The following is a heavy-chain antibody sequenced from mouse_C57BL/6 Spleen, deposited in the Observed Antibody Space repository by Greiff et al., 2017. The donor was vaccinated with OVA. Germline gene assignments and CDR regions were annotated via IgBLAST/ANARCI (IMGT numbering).Heavy chain of an antibody. CDR3: ARSGDYDKGFDY. J-gene: IGHJ2*01. Sequence: QVQLKQPGAELVMPGASVKLSCKASGYTFTSYWMHWVKQRPGQGLEWIGEIDPSDSYTNYNQKFKGKSTLTVDKSSSTAYMQLSSLTSEDSAVYYCARSGDYDKGFDYWGQGTTLTVSS. CDR1: GYTFTSYW. CDR2: IDPSDSYT. V-gene: IGHV1-69*01. D-gene: IGHD2-4*01.